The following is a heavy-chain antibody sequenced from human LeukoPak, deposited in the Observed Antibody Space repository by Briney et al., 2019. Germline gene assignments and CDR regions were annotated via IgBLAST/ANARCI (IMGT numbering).Heavy chain of an antibody. CDR3: ARDWSEGSGSYIDY. CDR2: TSYDGTRQ. CDR1: GFSFGSHA. J-gene: IGHJ4*02. V-gene: IGHV3-30*04. Sequence: GGSLRLSCVASGFSFGSHAMHWVRQAPGKGLEWLVVTSYDGTRQYYADFVRGRFTISRENSKNTLYPHMNSLRIDDTAVYYCARDWSEGSGSYIDYWGQGAWSPSPQ. D-gene: IGHD3-10*01.